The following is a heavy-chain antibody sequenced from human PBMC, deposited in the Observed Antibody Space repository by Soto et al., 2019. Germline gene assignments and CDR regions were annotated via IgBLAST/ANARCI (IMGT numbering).Heavy chain of an antibody. CDR3: ARAPSPDGTFDY. Sequence: SLEVSWEASGGTFRRYSSSWVRQAPGQGLEWMGGIIPIFGTANYAQKFQGRVTITADESTSTAYMELSSLRSEDTAVYYCARAPSPDGTFDYWGQGTLVTVSS. J-gene: IGHJ4*02. V-gene: IGHV1-69*01. CDR2: IIPIFGTA. CDR1: GGTFRRYS.